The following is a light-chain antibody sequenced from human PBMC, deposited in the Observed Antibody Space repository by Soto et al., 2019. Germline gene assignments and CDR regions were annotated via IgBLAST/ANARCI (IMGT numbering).Light chain of an antibody. V-gene: IGKV3-11*01. CDR1: QSVSDR. CDR2: DAS. J-gene: IGKJ4*01. CDR3: QQRNFRPEVT. Sequence: EIVLTQSPATLSLSPGERATLSCRASQSVSDRLAWYQQKPGQAPRLLNFDASNRATGIPRRFSGSGSGTDFTLTISSLEPDDFATYYCQQRNFRPEVTFGGGTKGE.